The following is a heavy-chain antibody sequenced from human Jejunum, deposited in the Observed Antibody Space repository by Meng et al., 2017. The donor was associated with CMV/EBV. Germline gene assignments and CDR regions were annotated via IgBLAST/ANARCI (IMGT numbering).Heavy chain of an antibody. V-gene: IGHV1-18*03. D-gene: IGHD2-15*01. CDR3: ASGTPGRSYCDY. CDR1: GYTFGSYG. CDR2: FVNYVDT. Sequence: VQLLQSGPEVKKPGASVRVSCKASGYTFGSYGICWVRQAPGQGLEWMGWFVNYVDTYPAPKFQGRVTMTTDTHTNTAFMELRSLTSDDMAVYYCASGTPGRSYCDYWGQGTLVTVSS. J-gene: IGHJ4*02.